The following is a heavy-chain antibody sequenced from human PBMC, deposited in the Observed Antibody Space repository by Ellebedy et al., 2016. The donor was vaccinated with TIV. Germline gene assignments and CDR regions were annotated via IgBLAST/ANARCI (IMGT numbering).Heavy chain of an antibody. J-gene: IGHJ4*02. CDR1: GVSFSGSY. D-gene: IGHD2/OR15-2a*01. Sequence: MPSETLSLTCAVYGVSFSGSYWSWIRRPPGKGLEWIGEINHSVGTNSNPSLKSRVTISLDTSKNQFSLKLTSVSAADTADYFCARGLGWGEYFDFWGQGTPVTVSS. V-gene: IGHV4-34*01. CDR2: INHSVGT. CDR3: ARGLGWGEYFDF.